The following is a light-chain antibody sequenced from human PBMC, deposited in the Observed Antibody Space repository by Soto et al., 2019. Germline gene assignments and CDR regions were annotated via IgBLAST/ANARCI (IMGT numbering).Light chain of an antibody. V-gene: IGLV1-40*01. CDR3: GTWDYSLSAVV. J-gene: IGLJ2*01. Sequence: QSVLTQPPSVSGAPGQRVTISCTGSSSNIGAGYPVHWYQQLPGTAPKLLVAGNRPSGVPDRFSGSKSGTSATLGITGLQTGDEADYFCGTWDYSLSAVVFGGGTKLTVL. CDR1: SSNIGAGYP. CDR2: G.